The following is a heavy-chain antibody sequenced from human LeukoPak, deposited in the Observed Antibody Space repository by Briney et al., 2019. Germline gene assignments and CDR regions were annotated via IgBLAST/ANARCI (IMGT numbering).Heavy chain of an antibody. Sequence: SQTLSLTCAVSGGSISSGGYSWSWIRQPPGKGLEWIGYIYYSGSTYYNPSLKSRVTITVDTSKNQFSLKLSSVTAADTAVYYCARSITIFGVVNNWFDPWGQGTLVTVSS. CDR1: GGSISSGGYS. J-gene: IGHJ5*02. CDR2: IYYSGST. CDR3: ARSITIFGVVNNWFDP. V-gene: IGHV4-30-4*07. D-gene: IGHD3-3*01.